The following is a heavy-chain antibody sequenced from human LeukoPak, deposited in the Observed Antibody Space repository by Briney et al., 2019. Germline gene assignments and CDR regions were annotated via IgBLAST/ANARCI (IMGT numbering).Heavy chain of an antibody. V-gene: IGHV3-23*01. Sequence: PGGSLRLSCAASGFTFSSYALSWVRQAPGKGLEWVSAISASGASSFYADSVEGRFSISRDSSKATLYLQINSLRTEDTAIYFCARRGPIPTGHCFDSWGQGTLVTVSS. CDR1: GFTFSSYA. CDR2: ISASGASS. D-gene: IGHD1-1*01. J-gene: IGHJ4*02. CDR3: ARRGPIPTGHCFDS.